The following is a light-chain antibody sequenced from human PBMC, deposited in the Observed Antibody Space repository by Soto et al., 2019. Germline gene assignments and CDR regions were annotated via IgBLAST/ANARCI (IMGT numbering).Light chain of an antibody. J-gene: IGKJ3*01. CDR2: HAS. V-gene: IGKV1-27*01. Sequence: DIQMTQSPSSVSASVGDRFTITCRASQVISYYLAWYQQKPGKGPKLLIFHASTLQSGVPSRFSGSGSGTDFTLTISSLQPEDVATYYCQKYNGEFAFGPGTKVDIK. CDR1: QVISYY. CDR3: QKYNGEFA.